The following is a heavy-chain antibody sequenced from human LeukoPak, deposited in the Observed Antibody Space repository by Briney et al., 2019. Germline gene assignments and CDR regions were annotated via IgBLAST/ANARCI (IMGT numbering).Heavy chain of an antibody. J-gene: IGHJ6*03. Sequence: SETLSLTCAVYGGSFSGYYWSWIRQPPGKGLEWIGEINHSGSTNYNPSLKSRVTISVDTSKNQFSLKLSSVTAADTAVYYCARGRLVAAPGDYYYIDVWGKGTTVTVSS. CDR2: INHSGST. CDR3: ARGRLVAAPGDYYYIDV. CDR1: GGSFSGYY. D-gene: IGHD6-25*01. V-gene: IGHV4-34*01.